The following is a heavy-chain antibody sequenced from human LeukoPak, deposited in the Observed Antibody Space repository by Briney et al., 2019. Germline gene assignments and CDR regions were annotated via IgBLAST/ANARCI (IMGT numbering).Heavy chain of an antibody. V-gene: IGHV3-20*04. Sequence: GGSLRLSCAASGFTFDDYGMSWVRQAPGKGLEWVSGLNWNGGSTDYADSVKGRFTISRDNTKNSQYLQMNSLRAEDTALYYCARGRYCSSTSCYVFDLWGQGTMVTVSS. CDR2: LNWNGGST. J-gene: IGHJ3*01. CDR3: ARGRYCSSTSCYVFDL. CDR1: GFTFDDYG. D-gene: IGHD2-2*01.